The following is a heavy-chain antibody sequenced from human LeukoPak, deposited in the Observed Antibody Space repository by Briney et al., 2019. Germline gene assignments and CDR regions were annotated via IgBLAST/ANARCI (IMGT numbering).Heavy chain of an antibody. CDR3: ARRGSGSPRRYFDY. D-gene: IGHD3-10*01. V-gene: IGHV4-39*07. J-gene: IGHJ4*02. CDR1: GGSLSSYY. Sequence: SETLSLTCTVSGGSLSSYYWGWIRQPPGKGLEWIGSIYYSGSTYYNPSLKSRVTLSVDTSKNQFSLKLSSVTAADTAVYYCARRGSGSPRRYFDYWGQGTLVTVSS. CDR2: IYYSGST.